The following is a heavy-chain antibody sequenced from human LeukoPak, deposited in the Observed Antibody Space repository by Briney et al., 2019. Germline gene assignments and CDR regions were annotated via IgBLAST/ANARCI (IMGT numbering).Heavy chain of an antibody. V-gene: IGHV4-59*01. Sequence: SETLSLTCTVSGGSISSYYWSWIRQPPGKGLEWIGYIYYSGTTNYNPPLKRRATTSVDTSKNQFSLMLSSMTAADTAVYYCARAFGATFNWFDPWGQGALVTVSS. CDR3: ARAFGATFNWFDP. D-gene: IGHD3-10*01. CDR1: GGSISSYY. J-gene: IGHJ5*02. CDR2: IYYSGTT.